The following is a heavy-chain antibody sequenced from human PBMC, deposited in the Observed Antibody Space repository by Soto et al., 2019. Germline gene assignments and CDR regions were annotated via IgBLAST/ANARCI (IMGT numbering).Heavy chain of an antibody. CDR1: GFTVSGHA. J-gene: IGHJ6*02. CDR2: IWYDGRNK. V-gene: IGHV3-33*01. Sequence: QVQVVESGGGVVQPGRSLRLSCTASGFTVSGHAMHWFRQPPGKGLEWVAQIWYDGRNKYYADSVKGRFTISRDNSKNTLYVQMDSLRVEDTAVYYCARDGQSLAPYALDVWGQGTSVTVSS. CDR3: ARDGQSLAPYALDV. D-gene: IGHD6-19*01.